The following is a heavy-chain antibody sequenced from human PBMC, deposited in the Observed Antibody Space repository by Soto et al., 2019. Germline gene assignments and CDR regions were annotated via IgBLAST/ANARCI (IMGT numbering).Heavy chain of an antibody. J-gene: IGHJ4*02. CDR3: AREPGEGCSSTSCYYYFDY. V-gene: IGHV4-59*12. Sequence: SETLSLTCTVSGGSISSYYWSWIRQPPGKGLEWIGYIYYSGSTNYNPSLKSRVTISVDTSKNQFSLKLSSVTAADTAVYYCAREPGEGCSSTSCYYYFDYWGQGTLVTVSS. CDR2: IYYSGST. CDR1: GGSISSYY. D-gene: IGHD2-2*01.